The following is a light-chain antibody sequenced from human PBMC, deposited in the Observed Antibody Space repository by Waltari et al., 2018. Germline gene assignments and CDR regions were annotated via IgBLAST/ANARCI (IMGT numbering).Light chain of an antibody. J-gene: IGKJ2*01. CDR2: TAS. CDR1: QSITSH. Sequence: EIQLTQAPSSLSASVGDRVTITCPASQSITSHLNWYQQQPGRAPKLLIHTASSLESGVPSRFSGSGSGTHFTLTISSLQPEDFATYFCQQSYITPYTFGQGTKLEI. V-gene: IGKV1-39*01. CDR3: QQSYITPYT.